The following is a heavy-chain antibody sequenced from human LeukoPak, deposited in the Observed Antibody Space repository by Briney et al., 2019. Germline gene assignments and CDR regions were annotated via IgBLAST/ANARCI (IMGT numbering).Heavy chain of an antibody. D-gene: IGHD6-13*01. CDR3: ARDRDAYSNN. J-gene: IGHJ4*02. V-gene: IGHV4-39*02. Sequence: SETLSLTCTVSGGSISSSSYYWGWIRQPPGKGLEWIGSIYYSGSTYYNPSLKSRVTISVDTSKNQFSLKLSSVTAADTAVYYCARDRDAYSNNWGQGTLVTVSS. CDR2: IYYSGST. CDR1: GGSISSSSYY.